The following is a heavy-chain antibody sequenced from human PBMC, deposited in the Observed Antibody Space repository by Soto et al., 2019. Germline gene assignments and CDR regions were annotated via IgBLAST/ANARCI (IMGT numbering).Heavy chain of an antibody. CDR2: IYYSGST. CDR3: ARSVLGRSGPYYFDY. CDR1: GGSISSGGYY. J-gene: IGHJ4*02. D-gene: IGHD2-15*01. Sequence: SSETLSLTCTVSGGSISSGGYYWSWIRQHPGKGLEWIGYIYYSGSTYYNPSLKSRVTISVDTSKNQFSLKLSSVTAADTAVYYCARSVLGRSGPYYFDYWGQGTLVTVSS. V-gene: IGHV4-31*03.